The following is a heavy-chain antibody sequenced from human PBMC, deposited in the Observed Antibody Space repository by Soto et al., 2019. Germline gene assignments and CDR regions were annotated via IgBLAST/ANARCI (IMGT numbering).Heavy chain of an antibody. V-gene: IGHV1-69*13. D-gene: IGHD2-2*01. CDR2: IIPIFGTA. CDR3: AREMVGDIVVVPAATGDAFDI. J-gene: IGHJ3*02. CDR1: GGTFSSYA. Sequence: SVKVSCKASGGTFSSYAISWVLQAPGQGLEWMGGIIPIFGTANYAQKFQGRVTIAADESTSTAYMELSSLRSEDTAVYYCAREMVGDIVVVPAATGDAFDIWGQGTMVTVSS.